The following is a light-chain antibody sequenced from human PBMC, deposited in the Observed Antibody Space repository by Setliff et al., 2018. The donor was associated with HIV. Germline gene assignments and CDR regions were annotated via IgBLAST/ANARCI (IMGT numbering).Light chain of an antibody. CDR2: EVT. V-gene: IGLV2-8*01. Sequence: QSALAQPPSASGSPGQSVTISCTGTTSDVGAYNYVSWYQQHPGKAPKLIIYEVTKRPSGVPDRFSGSKSGNTASLTVSGLQAEDEADYYCSSYIISSTSVVFGGGTQLTVL. CDR3: SSYIISSTSVV. CDR1: TSDVGAYNY. J-gene: IGLJ2*01.